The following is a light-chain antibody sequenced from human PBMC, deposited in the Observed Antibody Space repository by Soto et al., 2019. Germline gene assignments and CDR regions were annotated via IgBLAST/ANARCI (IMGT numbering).Light chain of an antibody. Sequence: DIQMTQSPSTLSASVGDRVTITSRASQSISSWLAWYQQKPGKAPKLLIYDASSLESGVPSRFGGSGSGTDYTLTISSLQPDEFATLYCQQDNSYPFTVCPGNKVDI. J-gene: IGKJ3*01. CDR2: DAS. CDR1: QSISSW. V-gene: IGKV1-5*01. CDR3: QQDNSYPFT.